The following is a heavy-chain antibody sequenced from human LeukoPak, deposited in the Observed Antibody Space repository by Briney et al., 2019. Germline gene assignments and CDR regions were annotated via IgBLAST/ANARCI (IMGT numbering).Heavy chain of an antibody. V-gene: IGHV4-59*01. CDR1: GGSMSNYY. CDR3: ARDQKSTSCYDY. D-gene: IGHD2-2*01. CDR2: IHYSGST. Sequence: SETLSLTCTVSGGSMSNYYCSWIRQSPGKVLEWIGYIHYSGSTNYNPSLTSRVTISVDTSKNQFSLKLSSVPAADTAVYFCARDQKSTSCYDYWGPGTLVTVSS. J-gene: IGHJ4*02.